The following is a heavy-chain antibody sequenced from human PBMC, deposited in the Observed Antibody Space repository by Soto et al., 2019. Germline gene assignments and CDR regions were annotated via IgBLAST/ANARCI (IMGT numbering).Heavy chain of an antibody. J-gene: IGHJ3*02. CDR2: IYYSGST. V-gene: IGHV4-59*06. Sequence: PSETLSLTCTVSGGSISSYYWSWIRQHPGKGLEWIGYIYYSGSTYYNPSLKSRVTISVDTSKNQFSLKLSSVTAADTAVYYCASTTYYYDSSGATGPFDIWGQGTMVPSPQ. D-gene: IGHD3-22*01. CDR1: GGSISSYY. CDR3: ASTTYYYDSSGATGPFDI.